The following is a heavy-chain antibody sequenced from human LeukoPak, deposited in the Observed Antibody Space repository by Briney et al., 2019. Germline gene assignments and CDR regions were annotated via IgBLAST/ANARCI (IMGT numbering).Heavy chain of an antibody. CDR3: ATDRGWRTSGYYLYYFEY. J-gene: IGHJ4*02. D-gene: IGHD3-3*01. CDR2: ISGSGGST. V-gene: IGHV3-23*01. CDR1: GFTFSSYA. Sequence: GGSLRLSCAASGFTFSSYAMSWVRQAPGKGLEWVSAISGSGGSTYYADSVKGRFTISRDNSKNTLYLQMSSLRAEDTAVYYCATDRGWRTSGYYLYYFEYWGQGTLVTYSS.